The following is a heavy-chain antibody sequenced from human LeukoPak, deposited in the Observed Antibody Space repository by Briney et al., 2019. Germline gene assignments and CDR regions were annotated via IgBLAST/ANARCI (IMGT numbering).Heavy chain of an antibody. J-gene: IGHJ5*02. Sequence: PSETLSLTCAVSGYSISSGYYWGWIRQPPGKGLEWIGSIYHSGSTYYNPSLESRVTISVDTSKNQFSLKLSSVTAADTAVYYCARAGDYVESILNWFDPWGQGTLVTVSS. CDR2: IYHSGST. CDR3: ARAGDYVESILNWFDP. D-gene: IGHD4-17*01. CDR1: GYSISSGYY. V-gene: IGHV4-38-2*01.